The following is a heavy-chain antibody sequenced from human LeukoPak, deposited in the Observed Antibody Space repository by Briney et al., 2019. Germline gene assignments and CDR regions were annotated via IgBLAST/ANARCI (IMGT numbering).Heavy chain of an antibody. CDR3: ARFGSGWHYFDY. V-gene: IGHV4-34*01. CDR2: INHSGST. CDR1: GGSFSGYY. J-gene: IGHJ4*02. Sequence: SETLSHTCAVYGGSFSGYYWSWIRQPPGKGLEWIGEINHSGSTNYNPSLKSRVTISVDTSKNQFSLKLSSVTAADTAVYYCARFGSGWHYFDYWGQGTLVTVSS. D-gene: IGHD6-19*01.